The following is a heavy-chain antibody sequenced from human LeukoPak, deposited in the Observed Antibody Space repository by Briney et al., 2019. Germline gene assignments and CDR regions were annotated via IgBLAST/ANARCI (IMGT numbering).Heavy chain of an antibody. J-gene: IGHJ3*02. D-gene: IGHD6-13*01. CDR2: ISTDGSNR. Sequence: GRSLRLSCAASGYAFSSYAMHWVRQAPGKGPEWVAAISTDGSNRFYADSVKGRFTFSRDNSKNTLYLQMNSLRVEDTPTYYCARVQSSSDAFDIWGQGRMVTVSS. CDR3: ARVQSSSDAFDI. CDR1: GYAFSSYA. V-gene: IGHV3-30-3*01.